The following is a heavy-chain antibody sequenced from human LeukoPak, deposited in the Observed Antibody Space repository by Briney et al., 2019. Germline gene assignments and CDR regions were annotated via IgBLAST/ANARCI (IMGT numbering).Heavy chain of an antibody. CDR2: ISGSGGST. Sequence: GRSLRLSCAASGFTLRSYAMTWVRQAPGKGLEWVSAISGSGGSTYYADSVNGRFSISRDNSKNTLYLQMNSLRAEDTDVYYCAKGSIVQYSSGWYTFDYWGQGTLVTVSP. D-gene: IGHD6-19*01. CDR1: GFTLRSYA. J-gene: IGHJ4*02. V-gene: IGHV3-23*01. CDR3: AKGSIVQYSSGWYTFDY.